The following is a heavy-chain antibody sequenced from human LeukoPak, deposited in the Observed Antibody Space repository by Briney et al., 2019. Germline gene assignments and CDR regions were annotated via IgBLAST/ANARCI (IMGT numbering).Heavy chain of an antibody. CDR3: AGESRPNYYDSSGYRFDY. CDR2: IIPIFGIA. D-gene: IGHD3-22*01. V-gene: IGHV1-69*04. CDR1: GGTFSSYA. Sequence: SVKVSCKASGGTFSSYAISWVRQAPGQGLEWMGRIIPIFGIANYAQKFQGRVTITADKSTSTAYMALSSLRSEDTAVYYCAGESRPNYYDSSGYRFDYWGQGTLVTVSS. J-gene: IGHJ4*02.